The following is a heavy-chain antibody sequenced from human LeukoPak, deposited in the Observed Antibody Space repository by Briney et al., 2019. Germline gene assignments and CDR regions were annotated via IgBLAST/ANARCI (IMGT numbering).Heavy chain of an antibody. Sequence: SETLSLTCTVFDDSLNNYYWNWIRQPPGKGLEWIGYIYYSGHTNYNPSLNSRVAIPIDTSKNQFSLKLNSPTAADTAVYYCARATWNGYMFDYWGQGSLVTVTS. CDR1: DDSLNNYY. J-gene: IGHJ4*02. D-gene: IGHD5-24*01. CDR3: ARATWNGYMFDY. CDR2: IYYSGHT. V-gene: IGHV4-59*01.